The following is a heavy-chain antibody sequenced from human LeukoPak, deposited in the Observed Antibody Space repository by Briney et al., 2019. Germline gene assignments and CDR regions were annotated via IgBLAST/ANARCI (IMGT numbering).Heavy chain of an antibody. CDR2: MNPNSGNT. V-gene: IGHV1-8*02. J-gene: IGHJ4*02. D-gene: IGHD1-1*01. CDR3: ARGGVGGTVFDY. Sequence: ASVKVSCKASGYTFTAYYMHWVRQAPGQGPEWMGWMNPNSGNTGYAQKFQGRVTMTRNTSISTAYMELSSLRSEDTAVYYCARGGVGGTVFDYWGQGTLVTVSS. CDR1: GYTFTAYY.